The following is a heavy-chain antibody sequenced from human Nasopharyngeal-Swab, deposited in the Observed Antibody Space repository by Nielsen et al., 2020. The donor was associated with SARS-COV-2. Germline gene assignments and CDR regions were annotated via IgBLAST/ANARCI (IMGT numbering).Heavy chain of an antibody. D-gene: IGHD3-3*01. CDR2: IKEDGSET. V-gene: IGHV3-7*01. Sequence: GESLKISCAASGFSVSTYWMTWVRQDPGRGLEWIANIKEDGSETYYVDSVKGRFTISRDNAKNSLYLQMNSLRGEDTAVYYCARDPGPADYDFWSGYPGGMDVWGQGTTVTVSS. CDR3: ARDPGPADYDFWSGYPGGMDV. CDR1: GFSVSTYW. J-gene: IGHJ6*02.